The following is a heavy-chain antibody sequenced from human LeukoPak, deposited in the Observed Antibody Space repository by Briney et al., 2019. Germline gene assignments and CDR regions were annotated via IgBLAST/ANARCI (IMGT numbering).Heavy chain of an antibody. CDR1: GGSFSGYY. CDR3: ARGSSFVRRSIDY. V-gene: IGHV4-34*01. Sequence: SETLSLTCAVYGGSFSGYYWSWIRQPPGKGLEWIGEINHSGSTNYNPSLKSRVTISVDTSKNQFSLKLSSVTAADTAVYYCARGSSFVRRSIDYWGQGTLVTVSS. CDR2: INHSGST. J-gene: IGHJ4*02. D-gene: IGHD2-15*01.